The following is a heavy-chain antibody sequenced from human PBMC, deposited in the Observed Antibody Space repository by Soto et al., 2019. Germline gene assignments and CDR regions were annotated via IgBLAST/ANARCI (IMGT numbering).Heavy chain of an antibody. V-gene: IGHV1-69*13. CDR1: GGTFSSYA. CDR2: IIPIFGTA. CDR3: ARGFGVVTAIYPYYYYGMDV. D-gene: IGHD2-21*02. Sequence: SVKVSCKASGGTFSSYAISWVRQAPGQGLEWMGGIIPIFGTANYAQKFQGRVTITADESTSTAYMELSSLRSEDTAVYYCARGFGVVTAIYPYYYYGMDVWGQGTTVTVSS. J-gene: IGHJ6*02.